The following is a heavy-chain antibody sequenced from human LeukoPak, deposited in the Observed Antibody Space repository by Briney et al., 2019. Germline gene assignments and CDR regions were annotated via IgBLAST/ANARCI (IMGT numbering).Heavy chain of an antibody. J-gene: IGHJ4*02. CDR1: GFTFSSHA. D-gene: IGHD1-26*01. Sequence: PGGSLRLSCAASGFTFSSHAMSWVRQAPGKGLEWVSSISTSGVSTNYADSVKGRFTISRDNSKSMVYLQMNSLRAEDTAVYYCAKYTSGTYLDYWGQGILVTVST. V-gene: IGHV3-23*01. CDR3: AKYTSGTYLDY. CDR2: ISTSGVST.